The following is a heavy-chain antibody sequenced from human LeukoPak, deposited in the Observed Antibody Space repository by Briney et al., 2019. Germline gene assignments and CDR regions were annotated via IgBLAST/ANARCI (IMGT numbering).Heavy chain of an antibody. V-gene: IGHV4-4*07. CDR3: ARERNPGIAAAGTDDAFDI. CDR2: IYTSGSS. Sequence: SETLSLTCTVSGGSISSYYWSWIRQPAGKGLEWIGRIYTSGSSNYNPSLKSRVTMSVDTSKNQFSLKLSSVTAADTAVYYCARERNPGIAAAGTDDAFDIWGQGTMVTVSS. CDR1: GGSISSYY. J-gene: IGHJ3*02. D-gene: IGHD6-13*01.